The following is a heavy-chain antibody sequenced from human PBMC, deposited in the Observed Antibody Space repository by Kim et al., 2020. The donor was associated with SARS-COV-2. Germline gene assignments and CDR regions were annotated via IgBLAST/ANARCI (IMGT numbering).Heavy chain of an antibody. J-gene: IGHJ6*02. CDR3: ARGSSTGDYYYYYGMDV. Sequence: SETLSLTCAVSGGSISSGGYSWSWIRQPPGKGLEWIGYIYHSGSTYYNPSLKSRVTISVDRSKNQFSLKLSSVTAADTAVYYCARGSSTGDYYYYYGMDVWGQGTTVTVSS. V-gene: IGHV4-30-2*01. CDR2: IYHSGST. CDR1: GGSISSGGYS. D-gene: IGHD2-2*01.